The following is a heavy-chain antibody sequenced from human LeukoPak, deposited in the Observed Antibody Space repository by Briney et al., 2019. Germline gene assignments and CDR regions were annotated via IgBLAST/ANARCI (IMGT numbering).Heavy chain of an antibody. CDR1: AYTFTGYY. J-gene: IGHJ4*02. D-gene: IGHD1-14*01. Sequence: ASVKVSCKASAYTFTGYYMHWVRQAPGQGLEGVGRINPNSGGTNYAQKFQGRVTMTRDTSISTAYMELSRLRSDDTAVYYCARDYGKISPGTVETDYWGQGTLVTVSS. V-gene: IGHV1-2*06. CDR3: ARDYGKISPGTVETDY. CDR2: INPNSGGT.